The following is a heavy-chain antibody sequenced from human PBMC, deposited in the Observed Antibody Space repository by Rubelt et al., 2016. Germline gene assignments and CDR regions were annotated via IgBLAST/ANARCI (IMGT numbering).Heavy chain of an antibody. D-gene: IGHD3-3*01. Sequence: QVQLVESGGGVVQPGRSLRLSCAASGFTFSTYGMHWVRQAPGKGLEWVAVIWYDGSDKYYADSVKGRFTISRDNSRNTLDLQRNTRRAEDTAGYYCATVANGNTIAFDIWGQGTMVTVSS. CDR3: ATVANGNTIAFDI. V-gene: IGHV3-33*08. CDR1: GFTFSTYG. J-gene: IGHJ3*02. CDR2: IWYDGSDK.